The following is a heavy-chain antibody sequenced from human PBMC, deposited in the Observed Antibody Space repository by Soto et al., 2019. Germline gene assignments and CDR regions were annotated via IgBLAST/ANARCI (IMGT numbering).Heavy chain of an antibody. V-gene: IGHV3-30*14. CDR3: ARLDKFSGGGS. CDR1: GFTFTSYA. J-gene: IGHJ4*02. CDR2: ISYDGSIE. D-gene: IGHD6-19*01. Sequence: QVRLVESGGGVVQPGRSLRLSCAASGFTFTSYAMHWVRQAPGKGLEWVAAISYDGSIEYYADSVKGRFTVSRDQSDSTLHLQMDSLRPEDTAMFYCARLDKFSGGGSWGQGTLVTVSS.